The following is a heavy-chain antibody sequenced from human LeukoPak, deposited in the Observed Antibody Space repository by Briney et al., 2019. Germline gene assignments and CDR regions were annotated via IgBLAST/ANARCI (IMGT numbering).Heavy chain of an antibody. CDR2: IGSDGSTT. V-gene: IGHV3-74*01. Sequence: TGGSLRLSCAASGFTFSSYSMNWVRQAPGKGLVWVSRIGSDGSTTSYADSVKGRFTNSRDNAKNTLYLQMNSLRVEDTAVYYCARSDYFENWGQGTLVTVSS. CDR1: GFTFSSYS. J-gene: IGHJ4*02. CDR3: ARSDYFEN.